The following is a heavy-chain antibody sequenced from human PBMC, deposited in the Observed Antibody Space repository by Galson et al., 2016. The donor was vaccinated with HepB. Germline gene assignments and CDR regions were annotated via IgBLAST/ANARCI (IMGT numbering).Heavy chain of an antibody. J-gene: IGHJ6*02. CDR2: ISYDGSKK. V-gene: IGHV3-30*18. CDR1: GFTLSRHS. Sequence: SLRLSCAGSGFTLSRHSMNWVRQAPGKGLEWVAVISYDGSKKYYADSVKGRFTISRDNSKNTLYLQMSSLRAEDTAVYYCAKDEFLEGDYYYYGMDVWGQGTTVTVSS. CDR3: AKDEFLEGDYYYYGMDV. D-gene: IGHD3-3*01.